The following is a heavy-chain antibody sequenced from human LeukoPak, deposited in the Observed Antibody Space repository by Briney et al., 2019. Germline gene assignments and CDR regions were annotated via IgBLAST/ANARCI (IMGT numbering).Heavy chain of an antibody. CDR1: GYIFSSYG. D-gene: IGHD3-22*01. CDR3: ARQDSSGHSPLFDY. J-gene: IGHJ4*02. CDR2: ISADNGNT. Sequence: VASVKVSCKASGYIFSSYGISWVRQAPGQGLEWMGWISADNGNTNSAQKVQGRVTMTTDTSTSTAYMELRSLRSDDTAVYYCARQDSSGHSPLFDYWGQGTLVTVSS. V-gene: IGHV1-18*01.